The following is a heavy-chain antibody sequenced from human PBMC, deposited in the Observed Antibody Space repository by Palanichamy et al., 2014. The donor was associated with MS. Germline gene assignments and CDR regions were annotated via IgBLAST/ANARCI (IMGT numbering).Heavy chain of an antibody. Sequence: EVQLAESGGGLVQPGGSLRLSCAASGFTFSNYWMSWVRQAPGKGLEWVANIKEDGSKKYHVDSVEGRFTISRDNSKNSLYLQMNSLTAEDTAVYYCARGPYARYWGQGTLVTVSS. J-gene: IGHJ4*02. CDR3: ARGPYARY. CDR1: GFTFSNYW. V-gene: IGHV3-7*01. CDR2: IKEDGSKK.